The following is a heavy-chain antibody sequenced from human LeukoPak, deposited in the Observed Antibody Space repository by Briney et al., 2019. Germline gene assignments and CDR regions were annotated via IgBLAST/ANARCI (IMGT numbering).Heavy chain of an antibody. V-gene: IGHV1-2*02. CDR1: GYTLTELS. D-gene: IGHD4-17*01. CDR3: AREPPPADYDDAFDI. Sequence: ASVKVSCKVSGYTLTELSMHWVRQAPGQGLEWMGWINPNSGGTNYAQKFQGRVTMTRDTSISSAYMELSRLRSDDTAVYYCAREPPPADYDDAFDIWGQGTMVTVSS. J-gene: IGHJ3*02. CDR2: INPNSGGT.